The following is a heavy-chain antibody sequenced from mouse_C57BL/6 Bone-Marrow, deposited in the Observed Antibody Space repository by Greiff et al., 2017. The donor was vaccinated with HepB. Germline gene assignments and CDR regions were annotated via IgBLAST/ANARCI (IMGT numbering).Heavy chain of an antibody. CDR3: ASLFYAMDY. CDR1: GFTFTDYY. Sequence: EVHLVESGGGLVQPGGSLSLSCAASGFTFTDYYMSWVRQPPGKALEWLGFIRNKANGYTTEYSASVKGRFTISRDNSQSILYHQMNALRAEDSATYYCASLFYAMDYWGQGTSVTVSS. CDR2: IRNKANGYTT. J-gene: IGHJ4*01. V-gene: IGHV7-3*01. D-gene: IGHD6-2*01.